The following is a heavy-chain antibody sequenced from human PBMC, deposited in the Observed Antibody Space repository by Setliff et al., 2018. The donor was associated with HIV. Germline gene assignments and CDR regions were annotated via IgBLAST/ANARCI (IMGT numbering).Heavy chain of an antibody. CDR1: GGSFSGYY. V-gene: IGHV4-34*01. J-gene: IGHJ4*02. CDR3: ARHVVALGIVVLPAGALDF. CDR2: INHSGRT. Sequence: PSETLSLTCAVYGGSFSGYYWSWIRQPPGKGLEWIGEINHSGRTNYNPSLESRVTMSVDTSKKQFSLKLTSVTAADTAIYYCARHVVALGIVVLPAGALDFWGPGTLVTVSS. D-gene: IGHD2-2*01.